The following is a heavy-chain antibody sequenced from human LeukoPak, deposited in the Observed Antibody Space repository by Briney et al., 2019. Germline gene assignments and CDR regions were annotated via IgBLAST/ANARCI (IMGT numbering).Heavy chain of an antibody. CDR1: GFTFSSYS. J-gene: IGHJ1*01. V-gene: IGHV3-7*04. CDR3: AKDLQPNSVWGSYPAEYAQH. D-gene: IGHD3-16*02. CDR2: IKQDGSEK. Sequence: GGSLRLSCAASGFTFSSYSMSWVRQAPGKGLEWVANIKQDGSEKYYVDSVKGRFTISRDNAKNSLYLQMNSLRAEDTAVYYCAKDLQPNSVWGSYPAEYAQHWGQGTLVTVSS.